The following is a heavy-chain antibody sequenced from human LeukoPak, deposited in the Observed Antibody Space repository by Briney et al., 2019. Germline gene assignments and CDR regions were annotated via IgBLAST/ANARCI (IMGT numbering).Heavy chain of an antibody. J-gene: IGHJ4*02. CDR3: AAESERWLVRS. D-gene: IGHD6-19*01. Sequence: SETLSLTCTVSGGSISSGSYYWSWIRQPAGKGLEWIGRIYTSGSTNYNPSLKSRVTISVDTSKNQFSLKLNSVTAADTAVYYCAAESERWLVRSWGQGTLVTVSS. CDR1: GGSISSGSYY. V-gene: IGHV4-61*02. CDR2: IYTSGST.